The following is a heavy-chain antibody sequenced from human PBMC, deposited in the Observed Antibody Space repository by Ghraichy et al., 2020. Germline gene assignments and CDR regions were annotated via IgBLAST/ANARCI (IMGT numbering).Heavy chain of an antibody. J-gene: IGHJ5*02. D-gene: IGHD3-22*01. CDR1: GGSISSGDYY. V-gene: IGHV4-30-4*01. CDR3: ARGDSSGFFDP. Sequence: TLSLTCTVSGGSISSGDYYWSWIRQPPGKGLEWIGYIYYSGSTYYNPSLKSRVTISVDTSKNQFSLKLSSVTAADTAVYYCARGDSSGFFDPWGQGTLVTVSS. CDR2: IYYSGST.